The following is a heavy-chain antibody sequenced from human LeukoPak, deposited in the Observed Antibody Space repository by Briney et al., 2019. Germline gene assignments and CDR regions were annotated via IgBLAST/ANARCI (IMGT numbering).Heavy chain of an antibody. CDR3: AKVPGKGYCSSTSCRNDY. CDR1: GFTFSSYW. J-gene: IGHJ4*02. V-gene: IGHV3-74*01. CDR2: INSDGSST. D-gene: IGHD2-2*01. Sequence: TGGSLRLSCAASGFTFSSYWMHWVRQAPGKGLVWVSRINSDGSSTSYADSVKGRFTISRDNSKNTLYLQMNSLRAEDTAVYYCAKVPGKGYCSSTSCRNDYWGQGTLVTVSS.